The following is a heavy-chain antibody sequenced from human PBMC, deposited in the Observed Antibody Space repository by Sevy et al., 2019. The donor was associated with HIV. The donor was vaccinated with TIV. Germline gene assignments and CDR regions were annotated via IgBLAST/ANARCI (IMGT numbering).Heavy chain of an antibody. J-gene: IGHJ4*02. CDR3: TRWKGAQSIFDY. Sequence: GGSLRLSCTASGFSFGDYAMNWVRQAPGKGLEWVAFLKNKARGGTLDHAASVKGRFTISRDDSKSIVYLQMNDLRTEDTVVYYWTRWKGAQSIFDYWGQGALVTVSS. CDR1: GFSFGDYA. V-gene: IGHV3-49*04. CDR2: LKNKARGGTL. D-gene: IGHD1-1*01.